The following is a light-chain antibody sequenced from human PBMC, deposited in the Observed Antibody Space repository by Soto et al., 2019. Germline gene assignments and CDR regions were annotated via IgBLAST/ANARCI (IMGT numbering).Light chain of an antibody. J-gene: IGKJ1*01. Sequence: DIQMTQSPSTLSASVGDRVTITCRASQSISSWLAWYQQKPGKAPMLLIYDASSLESGVPSRFSGSGSGTEFTLTISSLQPDDFATYYCQQYSTFGQGTKVEIK. CDR1: QSISSW. CDR3: QQYST. V-gene: IGKV1-5*01. CDR2: DAS.